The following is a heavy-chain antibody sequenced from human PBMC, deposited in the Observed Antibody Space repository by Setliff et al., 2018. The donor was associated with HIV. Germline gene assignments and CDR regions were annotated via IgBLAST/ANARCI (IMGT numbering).Heavy chain of an antibody. CDR2: VHHTGYL. V-gene: IGHV4-34*01. CDR3: AAFFVTPLMTQDF. CDR1: GYSISNGYY. J-gene: IGHJ4*02. D-gene: IGHD4-17*01. Sequence: SETLSLTCSVSGYSISNGYYWNWIRQSPGKGLEWIAEVHHTGYLNYNPSLKSRVTISRDPSTKQFSLKMTSMTAADTAVYYCAAFFVTPLMTQDFWGQGTLVTVSS.